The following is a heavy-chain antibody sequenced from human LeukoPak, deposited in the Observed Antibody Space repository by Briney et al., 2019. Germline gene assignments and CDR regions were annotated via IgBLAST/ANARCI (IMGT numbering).Heavy chain of an antibody. D-gene: IGHD3-22*01. V-gene: IGHV3-9*01. Sequence: GGSLRLSCAASGFTFDDYAMHWVRQAPGKGLEWVSGISWNSGSIGYADSVKGRFTISRDNAKNSLYLQMNSLRAEDTALYYCAKGGLDWAYYDSSVYYRPTYFDYWGQGTLVTVSS. CDR2: ISWNSGSI. CDR1: GFTFDDYA. CDR3: AKGGLDWAYYDSSVYYRPTYFDY. J-gene: IGHJ4*02.